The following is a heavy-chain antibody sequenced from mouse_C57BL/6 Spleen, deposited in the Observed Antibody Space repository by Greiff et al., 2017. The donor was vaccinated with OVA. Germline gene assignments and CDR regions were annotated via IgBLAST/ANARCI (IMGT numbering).Heavy chain of an antibody. Sequence: QVQLQQPGAELVRPGSSVKLSCKASGYTFTSYWMHWVKQRPIQGLEWIGNIDPSDSETHYNQKFKDKATLTVDKSSSTAYMQLSSLTSEDSAVDYCARGDTTVEGFAYWGQGTLVTVSA. CDR3: ARGDTTVEGFAY. CDR2: IDPSDSET. D-gene: IGHD1-1*01. J-gene: IGHJ3*01. V-gene: IGHV1-52*01. CDR1: GYTFTSYW.